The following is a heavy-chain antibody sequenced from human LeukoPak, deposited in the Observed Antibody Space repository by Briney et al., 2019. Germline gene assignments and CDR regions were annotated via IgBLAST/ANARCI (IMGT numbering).Heavy chain of an antibody. V-gene: IGHV3-23*01. CDR2: ISGSGGTT. J-gene: IGHJ4*02. CDR1: GFTFSSYA. D-gene: IGHD6-25*01. CDR3: AKEVVIAPDYFFDY. Sequence: GGSLRLSCAASGFTFSSYAMSWVRQAPGKGLEWVSAISGSGGTTNYADSVKGRFTISRDHLKNTLFLQMNSLRAEDTVVYFCAKEVVIAPDYFFDYWGQGTLVTVSS.